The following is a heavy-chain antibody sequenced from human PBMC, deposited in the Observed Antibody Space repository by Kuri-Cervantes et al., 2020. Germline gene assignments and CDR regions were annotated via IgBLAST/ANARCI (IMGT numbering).Heavy chain of an antibody. CDR1: GGSISSYY. D-gene: IGHD6-19*01. CDR2: IYTSGST. Sequence: SETLSLTCTVSGGSISSYYWSWIRQPAGKGLEWIGRIYTSGSTNYNPSLKSRVTISVDKSKNQFSLKLSSVTAADTAVYYCASQSPYSSGWLNYWGQGTLVTVSS. J-gene: IGHJ4*02. V-gene: IGHV4-4*07. CDR3: ASQSPYSSGWLNY.